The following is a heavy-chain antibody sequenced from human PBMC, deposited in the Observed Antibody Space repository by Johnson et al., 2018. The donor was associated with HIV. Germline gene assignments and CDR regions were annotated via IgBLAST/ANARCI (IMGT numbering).Heavy chain of an antibody. CDR1: RFTLSTYG. J-gene: IGHJ3*02. V-gene: IGHV3-7*01. CDR3: ATGSPTVTTNAFDI. CDR2: IKQDGSEK. Sequence: VQLVESGGGVVQRGRSLRLSCAASRFTLSTYGLHWVRQPPGKGLEWVANIKQDGSEKYYADSVKGRFPISRDNAKNSLYLQMNSLRAEDTAVYYCATGSPTVTTNAFDIWGQGTMVTVSS. D-gene: IGHD4-17*01.